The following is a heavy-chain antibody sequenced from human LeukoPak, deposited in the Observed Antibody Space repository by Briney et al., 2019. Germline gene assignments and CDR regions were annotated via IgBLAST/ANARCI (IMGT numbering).Heavy chain of an antibody. Sequence: GGSLRLSCAASGFTFSSYRMSWVRQAPGKGLEWVANIKQDGSEKYYVDSVKGRFTISRDNAKNSLYLQMNSLRAEDTAVYYCAKEGPISGYSLYYFDYWGQGTLVTVSS. CDR3: AKEGPISGYSLYYFDY. CDR1: GFTFSSYR. CDR2: IKQDGSEK. V-gene: IGHV3-7*03. D-gene: IGHD3-22*01. J-gene: IGHJ4*02.